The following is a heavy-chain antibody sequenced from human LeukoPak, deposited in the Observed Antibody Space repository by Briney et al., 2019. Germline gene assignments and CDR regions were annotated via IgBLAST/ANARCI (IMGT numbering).Heavy chain of an antibody. CDR3: AKWASDNRAFDL. V-gene: IGHV4-59*08. D-gene: IGHD2-8*01. Sequence: SETLSLTCTVSGTSITSYYWNWIRQAPGQGPEWIGYGHYSGNTKYNAPLKSRVTISVDTSKNQFSLRLSSVTAADTAVYFCAKWASDNRAFDLWGQGTLVTVSS. CDR2: GHYSGNT. J-gene: IGHJ4*02. CDR1: GTSITSYY.